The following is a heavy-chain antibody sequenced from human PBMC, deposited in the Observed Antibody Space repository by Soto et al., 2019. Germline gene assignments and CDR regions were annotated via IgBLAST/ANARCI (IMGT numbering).Heavy chain of an antibody. CDR3: VHHGGVPYYHDF. CDR2: IFYSGST. Sequence: SETLSLICAVSGGSLSSSSWWSWVRQPPGKTLEWLGEIFYSGSTKYNPSLNSRVTISADQSKNDFSLRLSSVTAADTAVYYCVHHGGVPYYHDFWGQGMLVTVSS. D-gene: IGHD2-8*01. V-gene: IGHV4-4*02. J-gene: IGHJ4*02. CDR1: GGSLSSSSW.